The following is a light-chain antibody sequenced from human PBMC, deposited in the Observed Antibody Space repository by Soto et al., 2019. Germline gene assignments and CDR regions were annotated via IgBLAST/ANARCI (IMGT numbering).Light chain of an antibody. CDR3: QQYNSYSRGT. J-gene: IGKJ1*01. CDR2: TAS. V-gene: IGKV1-5*03. Sequence: DIQMTQSPSTLSASVGDRVTIACRASQNIKNWLAWYQQKPGKVPKLLIYTASTLESGVPSRFSGSGSGTEFTLTISSLQPDDFATYYCQQYNSYSRGTFGQGTKVEIK. CDR1: QNIKNW.